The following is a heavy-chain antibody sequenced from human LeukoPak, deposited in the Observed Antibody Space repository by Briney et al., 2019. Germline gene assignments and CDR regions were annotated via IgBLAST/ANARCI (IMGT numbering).Heavy chain of an antibody. D-gene: IGHD4-23*01. CDR1: GYTFTGYY. CDR2: INPNSGGT. J-gene: IGHJ6*02. Sequence: ASVKVSCKASGYTFTGYYMHWVRQAPGQGLEWMRWINPNSGGTNYAQKFQGRVTMTRDTSISTAYMELSRLRSDDTAVYYCARETTVVTSGIYYYYGMDVWGQGTTVTVSS. CDR3: ARETTVVTSGIYYYYGMDV. V-gene: IGHV1-2*02.